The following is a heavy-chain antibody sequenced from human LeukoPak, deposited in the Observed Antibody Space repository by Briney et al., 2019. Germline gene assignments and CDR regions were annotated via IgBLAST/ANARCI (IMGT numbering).Heavy chain of an antibody. D-gene: IGHD1-7*01. CDR1: GYTFTRYG. Sequence: ASVKVSCKASGYTFTRYGISWVRQAPGQGLQWLGWISASNGNTNYAQKFRDRVTMSTDTSTGTAYLDVRSLTSDDTAVYYCARDHSNWNYAPDFWGQGTPVTASS. CDR2: ISASNGNT. V-gene: IGHV1-18*01. CDR3: ARDHSNWNYAPDF. J-gene: IGHJ4*02.